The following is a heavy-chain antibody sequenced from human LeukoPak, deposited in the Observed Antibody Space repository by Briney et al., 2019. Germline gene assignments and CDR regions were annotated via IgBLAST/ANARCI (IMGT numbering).Heavy chain of an antibody. J-gene: IGHJ4*02. CDR3: ARLRYSSSSGNDS. CDR1: GYSFTNNW. CDR2: IFPGDSDT. D-gene: IGHD6-6*01. Sequence: GESLKISCKGSGYSFTNNWIAWVRQMPGKGLEWMGIIFPGDSDTRYSPSFQGQVTISADKSISTAYLQWSSLKASDTPMYYCARLRYSSSSGNDSWGQGTLVTVSS. V-gene: IGHV5-51*01.